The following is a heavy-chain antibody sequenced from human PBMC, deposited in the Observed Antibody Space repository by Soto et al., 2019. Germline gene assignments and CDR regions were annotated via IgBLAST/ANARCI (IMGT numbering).Heavy chain of an antibody. J-gene: IGHJ4*02. CDR3: ARDSVGSGYD. V-gene: IGHV4-59*01. D-gene: IGHD5-12*01. Sequence: QVQLQESGPGLVKPSETLSLTCAVSGGSMSSYYWSWIRQPPGQRPEWIGYIYYSGYTNYNPSLKSRVTISVDTSKNQFSLKLSSVTAADTAVYYCARDSVGSGYDWGQGTLVTVSS. CDR1: GGSMSSYY. CDR2: IYYSGYT.